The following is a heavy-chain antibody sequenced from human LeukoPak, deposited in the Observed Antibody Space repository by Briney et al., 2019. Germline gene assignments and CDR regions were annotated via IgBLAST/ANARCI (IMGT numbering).Heavy chain of an antibody. V-gene: IGHV3-7*02. CDR2: IKQDGSEK. D-gene: IGHD4-17*01. J-gene: IGHJ4*02. CDR1: GFTFRDYW. Sequence: GGSLRLSCAASGFTFRDYWMNWVRQAPGKGLEWVASIKQDGSEKYYVDSVKGRFTISRDNAKNSLYLQTNSLRAEDTAVYYCARSDTVTTQTDYWGQGTLVTVSS. CDR3: ARSDTVTTQTDY.